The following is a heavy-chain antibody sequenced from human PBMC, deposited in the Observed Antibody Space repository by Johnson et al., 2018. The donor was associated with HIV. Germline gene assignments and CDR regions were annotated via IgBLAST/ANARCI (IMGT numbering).Heavy chain of an antibody. Sequence: QVQLVESGGGLVKPGGSLRLSCAASGFTFSDYYMSWIRQAPGKGLEWVSYISSSGSTIYYADSVKGRFTISRDNARNSLYLEMNGLRAEDTAVYYCARERGFSSVLWKLSEDAFDIWGQGTMVTVSS. V-gene: IGHV3-11*04. CDR1: GFTFSDYY. J-gene: IGHJ3*02. D-gene: IGHD3-22*01. CDR3: ARERGFSSVLWKLSEDAFDI. CDR2: ISSSGSTI.